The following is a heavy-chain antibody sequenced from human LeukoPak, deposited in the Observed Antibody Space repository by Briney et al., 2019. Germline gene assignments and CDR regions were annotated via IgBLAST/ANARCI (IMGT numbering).Heavy chain of an antibody. CDR1: GFTFSSDA. J-gene: IGHJ3*02. D-gene: IGHD3-9*01. CDR3: VKTMTGYFSDGFDI. CDR2: ISGGGGDT. Sequence: GGSLRLSCAASGFTFSSDAMIWVRQAPGKGLEWVSNISGGGGDTYYGDSVKGRFTISRDNSKTTLYLQMNSLGAEDTAVYWCVKTMTGYFSDGFDIWGQGTMVTVSS. V-gene: IGHV3-23*01.